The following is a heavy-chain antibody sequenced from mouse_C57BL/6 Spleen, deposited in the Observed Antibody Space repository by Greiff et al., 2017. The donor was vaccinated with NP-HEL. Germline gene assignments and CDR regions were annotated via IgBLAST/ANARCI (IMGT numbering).Heavy chain of an antibody. CDR2: ISYDGSN. V-gene: IGHV3-6*01. CDR3: ARRGDYYGSSYNWYFDV. D-gene: IGHD1-1*01. CDR1: GYSITSGYY. Sequence: EVQLQQSGPGLVKPSQSLSLTCSVTGYSITSGYYWNWIRQFPGNKLEWMGYISYDGSNNYNPSLKNRISITRDTSKNQFFLKLNSVTTEDTATYYCARRGDYYGSSYNWYFDVWGTGTTVTVSS. J-gene: IGHJ1*03.